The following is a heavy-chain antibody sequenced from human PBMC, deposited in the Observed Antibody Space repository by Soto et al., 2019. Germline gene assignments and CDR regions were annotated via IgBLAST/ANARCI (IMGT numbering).Heavy chain of an antibody. V-gene: IGHV4-4*07. D-gene: IGHD3-16*01. Sequence: SDTLSLTCTVSGGSITNYYWSWLRQPAGKGLEWIGRIYTKERTNYNLSFRNRVTMSVDTSKNQFSLKLDAVTAADTAVYYCARDDYKDGGNNWFDPWGQGTLVTVSS. CDR1: GGSITNYY. CDR2: IYTKERT. J-gene: IGHJ5*02. CDR3: ARDDYKDGGNNWFDP.